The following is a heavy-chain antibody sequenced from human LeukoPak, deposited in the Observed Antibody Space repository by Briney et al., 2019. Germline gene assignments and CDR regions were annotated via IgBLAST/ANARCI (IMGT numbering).Heavy chain of an antibody. CDR1: GFTFSSYG. D-gene: IGHD3-22*01. V-gene: IGHV3-23*01. CDR3: AKGAGNYYDSSGEKNWFDP. J-gene: IGHJ5*02. CDR2: ISGSGGST. Sequence: GGSLRLSCAASGFTFSSYGMSWVRQAPGKGLEWVSAISGSGGSTYYADSVKGRFTISRDNSKNTLYLQMNSLRAEDTAVYYCAKGAGNYYDSSGEKNWFDPWGQGTLVTVSS.